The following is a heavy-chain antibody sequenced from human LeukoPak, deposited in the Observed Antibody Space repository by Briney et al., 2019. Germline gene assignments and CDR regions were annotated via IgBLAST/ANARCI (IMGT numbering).Heavy chain of an antibody. CDR1: GGTFSSYA. Sequence: SVKVSCKASGGTFSSYAISWVRQAPGQGLEWMGGNIPIFGTANYAQKFQGRVTITADESTSTAYMELSSLRSEDTAVYYCARVVSPEFGVTMVRGVSLPVPPYYFDYWGQGTLVTVSS. CDR3: ARVVSPEFGVTMVRGVSLPVPPYYFDY. V-gene: IGHV1-69*13. J-gene: IGHJ4*02. D-gene: IGHD3-10*01. CDR2: NIPIFGTA.